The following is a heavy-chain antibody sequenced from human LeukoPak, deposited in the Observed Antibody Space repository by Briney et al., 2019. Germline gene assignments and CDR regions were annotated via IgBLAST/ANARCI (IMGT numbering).Heavy chain of an antibody. CDR1: GFNFSSFV. D-gene: IGHD5-12*01. J-gene: IGHJ4*02. CDR2: IWYDGSNK. Sequence: GRSLRLSCAASGFNFSSFVMHWVRQAAGKGLEWVAVIWYDGSNKYYADSVKGRFTISRDNSKNTLYLQMNSLRAEDTAVYYCARGPSAYPKCFDYWGQGTLVTVSS. CDR3: ARGPSAYPKCFDY. V-gene: IGHV3-33*01.